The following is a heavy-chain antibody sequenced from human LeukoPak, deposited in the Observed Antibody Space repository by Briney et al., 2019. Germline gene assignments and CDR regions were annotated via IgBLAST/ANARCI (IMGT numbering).Heavy chain of an antibody. CDR1: GYRFTNYW. D-gene: IGHD6-19*01. CDR3: ARMIAVAGTADAFDI. J-gene: IGHJ3*02. V-gene: IGHV5-51*01. CDR2: IYPGDSDT. Sequence: GESLKISCKGSGYRFTNYWIGWVRQMPGKGLEWMGIIYPGDSDTRYSPSSQGQVTISADKSISTAYLQWSSLKASDTAMYYCARMIAVAGTADAFDIWGQGTMVTVSS.